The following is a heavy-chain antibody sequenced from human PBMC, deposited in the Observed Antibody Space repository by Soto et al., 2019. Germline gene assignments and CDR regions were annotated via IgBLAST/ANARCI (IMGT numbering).Heavy chain of an antibody. CDR3: ARDGLPGTFGGNSGWYFDL. Sequence: EVQLVETGGGLIQPGGSLRLSCAASGLTVSTSYMNWVRQAPGKGLEWVSVIYAGGNTYYADSVKGRFTISRDNSKNTLYLQINSLRAEDTAVYYCARDGLPGTFGGNSGWYFDLWGRGTLVTVSS. CDR1: GLTVSTSY. J-gene: IGHJ2*01. CDR2: IYAGGNT. V-gene: IGHV3-53*02. D-gene: IGHD2-21*02.